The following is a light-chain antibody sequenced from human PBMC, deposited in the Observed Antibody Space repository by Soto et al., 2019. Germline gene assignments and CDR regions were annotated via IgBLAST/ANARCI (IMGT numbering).Light chain of an antibody. J-gene: IGKJ1*01. CDR3: QQYYGYSRT. CDR2: DAS. Sequence: DIQMTQSPSTLSASVGDRVTITCRASQSISDSLAWYQHKPGKAPSLLISDASTLERGVPLRFSGSGSGTEFTLTINSMQPDDFATYYCQQYYGYSRTFGQGTKVEVK. V-gene: IGKV1-5*01. CDR1: QSISDS.